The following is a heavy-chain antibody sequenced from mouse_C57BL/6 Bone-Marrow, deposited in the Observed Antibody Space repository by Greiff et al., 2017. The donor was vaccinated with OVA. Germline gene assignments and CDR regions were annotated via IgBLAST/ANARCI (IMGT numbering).Heavy chain of an antibody. CDR2: INPNNGGT. J-gene: IGHJ3*01. V-gene: IGHV1-18*01. CDR1: GYTFTDYN. D-gene: IGHD2-3*01. CDR3: ARKEDDGYYVRFAY. Sequence: VQLQQSGPELVKPGASVKIPCKASGYTFTDYNMDWVKQSHGKSLEWIGDINPNNGGTIYNQKFKGKATLTVDKSSSTAYMELRSLTSEDTAVYYCARKEDDGYYVRFAYWGQGTLVTVSA.